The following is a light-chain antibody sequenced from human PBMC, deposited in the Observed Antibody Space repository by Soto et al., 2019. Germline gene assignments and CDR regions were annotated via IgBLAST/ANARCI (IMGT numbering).Light chain of an antibody. CDR3: QQYNNWPEGT. CDR1: QSVSSN. J-gene: IGKJ2*02. Sequence: EIVMTQSPATLSVSPGERATLSCRASQSVSSNLAWYQQKPGQAPRLLIYGASTRATGIPARFSGSGSGTEFTLTISSLQSEDLAVYYCQQYNNWPEGTFGQGTKLEIK. CDR2: GAS. V-gene: IGKV3-15*01.